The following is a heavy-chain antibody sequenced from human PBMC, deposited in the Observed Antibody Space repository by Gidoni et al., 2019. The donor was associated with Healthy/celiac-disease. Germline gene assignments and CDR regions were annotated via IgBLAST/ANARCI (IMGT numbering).Heavy chain of an antibody. Sequence: EVQLVESGGGLVKPGGSLRLSCAASGFTFSSYSLNWVHQAPGKGLEWVSSISSSSSYIYYADSVKGRFTISRANAKNSLYLQMNSLRAEDTAVYYCARDGPQTTVTTLLGNYYYGMDVWGQGTTVTVSS. CDR2: ISSSSSYI. CDR1: GFTFSSYS. V-gene: IGHV3-21*01. CDR3: ARDGPQTTVTTLLGNYYYGMDV. J-gene: IGHJ6*02. D-gene: IGHD4-17*01.